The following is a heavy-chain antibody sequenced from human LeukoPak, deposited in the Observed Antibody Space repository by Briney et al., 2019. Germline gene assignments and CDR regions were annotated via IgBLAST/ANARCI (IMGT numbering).Heavy chain of an antibody. CDR2: ISYDGSNK. Sequence: GGSLRLFCAASGFTFSSYAMHWVRQAPGKGLEWVAVISYDGSNKYYADSVKGRFTISRDNSKNTLYLQMNSLRAEDTAVYYCARDGASSSWYRPLDYWGQGTLVTVSS. CDR3: ARDGASSSWYRPLDY. D-gene: IGHD6-13*01. V-gene: IGHV3-30-3*01. J-gene: IGHJ4*02. CDR1: GFTFSSYA.